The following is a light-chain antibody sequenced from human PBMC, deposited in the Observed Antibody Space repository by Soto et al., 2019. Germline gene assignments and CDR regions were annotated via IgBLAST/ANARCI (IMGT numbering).Light chain of an antibody. Sequence: EIVLTQSPATLSLSPGERATLSCRASQSVRSYLAWYQQKPGQVPRLLIYDASKRATGIPARFSGSGSGTDFTLTISSLEPADFPVYYCQHCSNSPFTFGPGTKVPIK. CDR1: QSVRSY. J-gene: IGKJ3*01. CDR2: DAS. V-gene: IGKV3-11*01. CDR3: QHCSNSPFT.